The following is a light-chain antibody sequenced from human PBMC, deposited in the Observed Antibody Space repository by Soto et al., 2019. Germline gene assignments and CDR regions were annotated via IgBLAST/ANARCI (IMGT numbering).Light chain of an antibody. Sequence: DIQMTQSPSSLSASVVDRATITCRASQSISSYLNWYQQKPGKAPKLLIYAASSLQSGVPSIFSGSGSGTDFTLTISSLQPEDFATDYCQQSYSTPSWTFGQGTKVDIK. CDR3: QQSYSTPSWT. J-gene: IGKJ1*01. CDR1: QSISSY. V-gene: IGKV1-39*01. CDR2: AAS.